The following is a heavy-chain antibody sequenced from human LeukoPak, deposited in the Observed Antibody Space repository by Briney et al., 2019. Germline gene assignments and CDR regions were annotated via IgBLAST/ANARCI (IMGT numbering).Heavy chain of an antibody. CDR3: VRDRSTFTLFDS. J-gene: IGHJ4*02. V-gene: IGHV3-74*01. CDR1: GFTLSSHW. Sequence: GGSLRLSCVVSGFTLSSHWMHRVRQAPGKGPVWVSRISPDGTVRGYADSVKGRFTISRDNAKNTLYLQMNNVRAEDTAVFYCVRDRSTFTLFDSWGQGTLVTVSS. CDR2: ISPDGTVR. D-gene: IGHD2/OR15-2a*01.